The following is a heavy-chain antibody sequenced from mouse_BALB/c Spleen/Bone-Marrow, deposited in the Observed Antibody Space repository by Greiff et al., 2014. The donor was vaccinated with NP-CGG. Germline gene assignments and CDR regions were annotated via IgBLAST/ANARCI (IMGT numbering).Heavy chain of an antibody. CDR3: ARLALFAY. J-gene: IGHJ3*01. Sequence: EVKLVESGAELVKPGASVRLSCTASGFDIKDTYIHWVKQRPEQGLEWIGRIDPANGNTEYDPKFQGKATITADTSSNTAYLQLTSLTSEDAADYYCARLALFAYWGQGTLVTVSA. V-gene: IGHV14-3*02. CDR1: GFDIKDTY. CDR2: IDPANGNT.